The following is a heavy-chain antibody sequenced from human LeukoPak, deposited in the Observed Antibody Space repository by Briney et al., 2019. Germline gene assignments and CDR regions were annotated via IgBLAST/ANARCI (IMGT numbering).Heavy chain of an antibody. D-gene: IGHD6-13*01. CDR1: GGSISSSSYY. Sequence: PSETLSLTCTVSGGSISSSSYYWGWIRQPPGKGLEWIGSIFYSGSTSYNPSLKSRVTISVDTSKNQFSLKLSSVTAADTAVYYCARLGAAAGTVDYWGQGTLVTVSS. CDR3: ARLGAAAGTVDY. CDR2: IFYSGST. V-gene: IGHV4-39*01. J-gene: IGHJ4*02.